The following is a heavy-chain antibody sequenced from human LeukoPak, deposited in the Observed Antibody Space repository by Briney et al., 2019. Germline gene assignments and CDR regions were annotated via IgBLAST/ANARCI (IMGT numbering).Heavy chain of an antibody. Sequence: GGSLRLSCAASGFTFSSYEMNWVRQAPGKGLEWVSYISSSGSTIYYADSVKGRFTISRDNAKNSLYLQMNSLRAEDTAVYYCARAPNYGSGSYYKGQGFDYWGQGTLVTVSS. CDR3: ARAPNYGSGSYYKGQGFDY. CDR2: ISSSGSTI. J-gene: IGHJ4*02. CDR1: GFTFSSYE. V-gene: IGHV3-48*03. D-gene: IGHD3-10*01.